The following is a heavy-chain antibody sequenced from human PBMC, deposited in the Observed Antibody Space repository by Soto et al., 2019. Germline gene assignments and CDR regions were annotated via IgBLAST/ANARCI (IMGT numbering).Heavy chain of an antibody. CDR1: GYTFTSYG. D-gene: IGHD3-22*01. CDR2: ISDYNGNT. V-gene: IGHV1-18*01. CDR3: ARHLEDIVDSSGYGYFQH. Sequence: QVQLVQSGAEVKKPGASVKVSCKASGYTFTSYGISWVRQAPGQGLEWMGWISDYNGNTNYAQKLQGRVTMTTDTXSXPXXMELRSLRSDDTAVYYCARHLEDIVDSSGYGYFQHWGQGTLVTVSS. J-gene: IGHJ1*01.